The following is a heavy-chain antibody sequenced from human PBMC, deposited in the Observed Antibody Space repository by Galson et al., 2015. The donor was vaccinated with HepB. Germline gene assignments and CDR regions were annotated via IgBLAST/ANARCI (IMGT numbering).Heavy chain of an antibody. V-gene: IGHV1-2*02. CDR1: GYTFTGYY. D-gene: IGHD2-2*01. J-gene: IGHJ6*03. CDR3: ARDQEGYCSSTSCAGDYYYYMDV. CDR2: INPNSGGT. Sequence: SVKVSCKASGYTFTGYYMHWVRQAPGQGLEWMGWINPNSGGTNYAQKFQGRVTMTRDTSISTAYMELSRLRSDDTAVYYCARDQEGYCSSTSCAGDYYYYMDVWGKGTTVTVSS.